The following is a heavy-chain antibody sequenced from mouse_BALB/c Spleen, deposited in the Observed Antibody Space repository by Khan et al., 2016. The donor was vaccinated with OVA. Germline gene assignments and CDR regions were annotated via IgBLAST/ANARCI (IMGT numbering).Heavy chain of an antibody. Sequence: EVQLQESGPDLVKPSQSLALTCTVTGYSITSGYSWHWIRQFPGNKLEWMGYIYYRGSINYNPSLKSRISITRDTSKNQVFLQLISVTTEDTGTYYCARDGNYMDYWGQGTSVTVSS. CDR2: IYYRGSI. CDR3: ARDGNYMDY. J-gene: IGHJ4*01. CDR1: GYSITSGYS. D-gene: IGHD2-1*01. V-gene: IGHV3-1*02.